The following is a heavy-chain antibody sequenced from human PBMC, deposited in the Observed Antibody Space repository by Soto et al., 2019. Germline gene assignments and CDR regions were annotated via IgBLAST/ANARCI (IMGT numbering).Heavy chain of an antibody. CDR2: ITPNSGGT. V-gene: IGHV1-2*02. J-gene: IGHJ4*02. D-gene: IGHD5-18*01. Sequence: QVQLVQSGAEVKKPGASVEVSCKASGYTFTSNYMHWVRQAPGQGLEWVGWITPNSGGTNYAQELQGRVTMTRDTSINTAYMELSRLRSDDTAVYYCARVDGYSYGLGGGYWGQGTLVTVSA. CDR3: ARVDGYSYGLGGGY. CDR1: GYTFTSNY.